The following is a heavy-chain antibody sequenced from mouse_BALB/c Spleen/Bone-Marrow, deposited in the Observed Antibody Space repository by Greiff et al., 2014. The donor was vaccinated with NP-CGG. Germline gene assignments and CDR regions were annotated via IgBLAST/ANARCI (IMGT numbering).Heavy chain of an antibody. D-gene: IGHD1-1*01. CDR1: GFTFSSYG. CDR2: INNNGGST. V-gene: IGHV5-6-3*01. Sequence: DVMLVASGGGLVQPGGSPKLSCVASGFTFSSYGMSWVRQTPDKRLELVATINNNGGSTYYPDSVKGQFTISRDNAKNTLYLQMSSLKSEDTAMYYCARVYGWYFDVWGAGTTVTVSS. J-gene: IGHJ1*01. CDR3: ARVYGWYFDV.